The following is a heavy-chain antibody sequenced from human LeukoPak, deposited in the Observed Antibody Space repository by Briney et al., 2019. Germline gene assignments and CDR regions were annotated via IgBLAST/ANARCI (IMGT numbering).Heavy chain of an antibody. D-gene: IGHD3-22*01. V-gene: IGHV3-9*01. CDR3: AKLGSYDSSGYAFDY. Sequence: GGSLRLSCAASGSTFDDYAMHWVRQAPGKGLEWVSGINWNSGSIAYGDSVKGRFTISRDNAKNSLYLQMNSLRPEDTALYYCAKLGSYDSSGYAFDYWGQGTLVTVSS. CDR2: INWNSGSI. CDR1: GSTFDDYA. J-gene: IGHJ4*02.